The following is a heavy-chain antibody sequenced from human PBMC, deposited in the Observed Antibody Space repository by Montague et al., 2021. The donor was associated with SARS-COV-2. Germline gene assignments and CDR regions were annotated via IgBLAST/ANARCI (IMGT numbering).Heavy chain of an antibody. CDR3: ARHRRYDVVTYYPDF. CDR2: ISNGGRT. J-gene: IGHJ4*02. CDR1: GGSFDSDNFF. V-gene: IGHV4-39*01. D-gene: IGHD3-9*01. Sequence: SETLSLTCSVSGGSFDSDNFFWGWLRQPPGKRLEWVGDISNGGRTFDNPSLKSRVTISVHTSRNQLSLNVKSVTAADTAVYYCARHRRYDVVTYYPDFWGQGILVTVSS.